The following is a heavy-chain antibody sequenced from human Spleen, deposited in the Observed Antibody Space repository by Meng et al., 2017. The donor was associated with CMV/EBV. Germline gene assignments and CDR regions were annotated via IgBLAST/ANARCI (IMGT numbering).Heavy chain of an antibody. CDR3: AKREGPYYDFWSAYSPFAY. V-gene: IGHV3-23*01. J-gene: IGHJ4*02. CDR1: GFTFSTYA. Sequence: GESLKISCATSGFTFSTYAMSWVRQAPGKGLEWVSGISGNGDRTYYADSVKGRFTISRDNSKNTLYLEMNSLRAEDTAIYYCAKREGPYYDFWSAYSPFAYWGQGTLVTVPQ. D-gene: IGHD3-3*01. CDR2: ISGNGDRT.